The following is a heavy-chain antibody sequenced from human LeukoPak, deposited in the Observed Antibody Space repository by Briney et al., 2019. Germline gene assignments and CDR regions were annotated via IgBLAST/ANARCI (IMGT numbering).Heavy chain of an antibody. V-gene: IGHV3-21*01. CDR2: ISSSSTYI. CDR1: GLTFSSYS. CDR3: ARDLVRGVVDY. D-gene: IGHD3-10*02. Sequence: GGSLRLSCTASGLTFSSYSMNWVRQASGKGLEWVSSISSSSTYIYYADSVMGRFTISRDNAKNSLYLQMNSLRVEDTAVYYCARDLVRGVVDYWGQGTLVTVSS. J-gene: IGHJ4*02.